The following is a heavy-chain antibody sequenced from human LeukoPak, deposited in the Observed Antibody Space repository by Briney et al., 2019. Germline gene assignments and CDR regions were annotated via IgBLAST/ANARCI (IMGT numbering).Heavy chain of an antibody. CDR2: IYPGDSDT. CDR1: GYSFTRYW. CDR3: ARLQYSSAWGDYFDY. V-gene: IGHV5-51*01. Sequence: GESLKISCKGSGYSFTRYWIGWVRQMPGKGLEWMGIIYPGDSDTRYSPSFQGQVTISADKSISTAYLQWSSLKASDTAIYYCARLQYSSAWGDYFDYWGRGTLVTVSS. J-gene: IGHJ4*02. D-gene: IGHD6-19*01.